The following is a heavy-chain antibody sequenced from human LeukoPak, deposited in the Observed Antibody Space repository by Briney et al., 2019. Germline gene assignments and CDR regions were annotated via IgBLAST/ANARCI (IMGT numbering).Heavy chain of an antibody. Sequence: GGSLRLPCAASGFTFSSYAMSWVRQAPGKGLEWVSAISGSGGSTYYADSVKGRFTISRDNSKNTLYLQMNSLRAEDTAVYYCAKYRKRGYSGYGFDYWGQGTLVTVSS. CDR1: GFTFSSYA. CDR3: AKYRKRGYSGYGFDY. D-gene: IGHD5-12*01. V-gene: IGHV3-23*01. CDR2: ISGSGGST. J-gene: IGHJ4*02.